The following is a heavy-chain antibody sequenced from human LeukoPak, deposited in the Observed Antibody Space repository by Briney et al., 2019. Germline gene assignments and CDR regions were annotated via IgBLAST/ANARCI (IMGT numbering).Heavy chain of an antibody. Sequence: PSQTLSLTCTVSGGSFSSGDFFWSWIRQPPGKGLEWIGHIHYTGSTYYNPPLMSRVTISVDTSKNQFSLKLNSVTAADTAVYYCARDTRYCGGSCYPDAFDIWGQGTMVTVSP. CDR1: GGSFSSGDFF. J-gene: IGHJ3*02. V-gene: IGHV4-30-4*01. D-gene: IGHD2-15*01. CDR3: ARDTRYCGGSCYPDAFDI. CDR2: IHYTGST.